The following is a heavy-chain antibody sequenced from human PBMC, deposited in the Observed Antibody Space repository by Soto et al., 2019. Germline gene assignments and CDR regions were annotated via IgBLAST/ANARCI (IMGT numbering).Heavy chain of an antibody. CDR2: IYYSGST. D-gene: IGHD2-2*02. CDR3: ARPAYCSSTSCYTNPLSMDV. Sequence: SETLSLTCTVSGGSISSYYWSWIRQPPGKGLEWIGHIYYSGSTNYNPSLKGRVTISVDTSKNQFSLKLSSVTAADTAVYYCARPAYCSSTSCYTNPLSMDVWGQGTTVT. J-gene: IGHJ6*02. V-gene: IGHV4-59*01. CDR1: GGSISSYY.